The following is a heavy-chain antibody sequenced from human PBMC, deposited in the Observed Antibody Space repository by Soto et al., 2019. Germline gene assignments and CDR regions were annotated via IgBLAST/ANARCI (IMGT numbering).Heavy chain of an antibody. V-gene: IGHV3-33*08. CDR3: VRDTELRYFDWPYYYYGMDV. Sequence: GGSLRLSCAASGFTFSSYGMHWVRQAPGKGLEWVAVIWYDGSNKYYADSVKGRFTISRDNSKNTLYLQMNSLGAEDTAVYYCVRDTELRYFDWPYYYYGMDVWGQGTTVTVSS. J-gene: IGHJ6*02. D-gene: IGHD3-9*01. CDR1: GFTFSSYG. CDR2: IWYDGSNK.